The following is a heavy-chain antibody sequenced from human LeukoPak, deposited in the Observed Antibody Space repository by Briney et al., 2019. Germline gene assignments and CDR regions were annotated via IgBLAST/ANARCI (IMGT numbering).Heavy chain of an antibody. V-gene: IGHV1-18*01. Sequence: GASVKVSCKASGYTFTSYGISWVRQAPGQGLEWMGWISAYNGNTNYAQKLQGRVTMTRNTSISTAYMELSSLRSEDTAVYYCARRMYCSSTSCYRNWFDPWGQGTLVTVSS. CDR1: GYTFTSYG. CDR2: ISAYNGNT. J-gene: IGHJ5*02. CDR3: ARRMYCSSTSCYRNWFDP. D-gene: IGHD2-2*01.